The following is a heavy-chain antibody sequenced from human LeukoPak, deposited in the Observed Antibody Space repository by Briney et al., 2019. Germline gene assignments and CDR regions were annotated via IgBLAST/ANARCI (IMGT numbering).Heavy chain of an antibody. Sequence: ASVMVSCKASGYTFTDYYMHWVRQAPGQGLEWMGWINPDSGVTNYPQKFQGRVTMTRDTSSSTAYMELIRLRSDDTAVYYCAREGTFDIWGQGTMVTVSS. V-gene: IGHV1-2*02. CDR3: AREGTFDI. CDR2: INPDSGVT. CDR1: GYTFTDYY. J-gene: IGHJ3*02.